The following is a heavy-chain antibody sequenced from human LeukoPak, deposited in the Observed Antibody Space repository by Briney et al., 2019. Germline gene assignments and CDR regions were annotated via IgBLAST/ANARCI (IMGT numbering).Heavy chain of an antibody. CDR1: GYSFTSYW. CDR3: ARHGRAFDY. CDR2: IYPGDSDT. Sequence: GESLKISCKGSGYSFTSYWSGWVRQMPGKGLEWMGIIYPGDSDTRYSPSFQGQVTIFADKSISSAYLQWSSLKSSGTAMYYCARHGRAFDYWGQGTLVTVSS. J-gene: IGHJ4*02. V-gene: IGHV5-51*01. D-gene: IGHD1-1*01.